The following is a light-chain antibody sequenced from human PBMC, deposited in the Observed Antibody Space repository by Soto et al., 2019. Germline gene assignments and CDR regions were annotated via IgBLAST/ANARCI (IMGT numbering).Light chain of an antibody. Sequence: IHMSQSPSSLSASVGYRFTITCGARQGISNHLGWYQQKPGQAPKLLIYKASTLKSGVPSRFRGSGSGTEFALTISSLQPDDFATYYCQHYNISSEAFGQGTKVDIK. J-gene: IGKJ1*01. CDR1: QGISNH. CDR2: KAS. CDR3: QHYNISSEA. V-gene: IGKV1-5*03.